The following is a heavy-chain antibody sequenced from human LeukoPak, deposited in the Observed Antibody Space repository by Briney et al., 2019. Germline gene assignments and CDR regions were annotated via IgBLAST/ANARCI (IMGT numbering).Heavy chain of an antibody. V-gene: IGHV3-33*01. CDR2: IWYDGSNK. D-gene: IGHD3-3*01. CDR1: GSTFSSYG. CDR3: ARALPKYDFWSGYYY. Sequence: GGSLRLSCAASGSTFSSYGMHWVRQAPGKGLEWVAVIWYDGSNKYYADSVKGRFTISRDNSKNTLYLQMNSLRAEDTAVYYCARALPKYDFWSGYYYWGQGTLVTVSS. J-gene: IGHJ4*02.